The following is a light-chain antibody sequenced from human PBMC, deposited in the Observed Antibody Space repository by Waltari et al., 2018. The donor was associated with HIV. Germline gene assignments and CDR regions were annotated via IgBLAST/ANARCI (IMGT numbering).Light chain of an antibody. Sequence: DIQMTQSPSFVSASVGDRVSITCRASQNIRTSLAWYQRGPGEAPSRLIYEASRLQGGVPSRCSGSGSGTSFMLNIDKLQAEDFAMYYCQQANSFPHTFGGGT. V-gene: IGKV1-12*01. CDR3: QQANSFPHT. CDR1: QNIRTS. CDR2: EAS. J-gene: IGKJ4*01.